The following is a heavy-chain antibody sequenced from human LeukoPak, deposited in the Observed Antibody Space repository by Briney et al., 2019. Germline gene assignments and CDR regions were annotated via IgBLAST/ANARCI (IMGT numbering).Heavy chain of an antibody. Sequence: ASVKVSCKASGYTFTGYYMHWVRQAPGQGLEWRGRINPNSGGTNDAQKFQGRVTMTRDTSISTAYMELSRLRSDDTAVYYCARPQAQYSSGWYDYWGQGTLVTVSS. CDR1: GYTFTGYY. J-gene: IGHJ4*02. CDR2: INPNSGGT. V-gene: IGHV1-2*06. D-gene: IGHD6-19*01. CDR3: ARPQAQYSSGWYDY.